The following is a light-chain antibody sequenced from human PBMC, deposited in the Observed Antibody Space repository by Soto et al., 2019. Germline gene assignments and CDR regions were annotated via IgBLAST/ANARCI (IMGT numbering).Light chain of an antibody. J-gene: IGKJ4*01. CDR1: QSVGKN. Sequence: EIVLTQSPATLSVSPGERATLSCRASQSVGKNFAWYQQKPGQAPRLLIFATSTRATGVPARFSCSGSGTEFTLTISSLQSEDFAVYYCQQYGDWPLTFGGGAKVEIE. CDR2: ATS. V-gene: IGKV3-15*01. CDR3: QQYGDWPLT.